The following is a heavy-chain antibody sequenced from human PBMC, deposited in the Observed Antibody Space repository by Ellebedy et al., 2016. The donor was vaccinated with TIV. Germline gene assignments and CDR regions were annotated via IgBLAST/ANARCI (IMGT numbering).Heavy chain of an antibody. CDR2: IWYDGSNK. D-gene: IGHD1-1*01. Sequence: GESLKISCAASGFTFSSYGMHWVRQAPGKGLEWVAIIWYDGSNKYYADSVKGRFTISRDNSKNTLYLEMNSLRAEDTAVYYWARDKGAITTTLYFDYWGQGTLVTVSS. CDR3: ARDKGAITTTLYFDY. CDR1: GFTFSSYG. V-gene: IGHV3-33*01. J-gene: IGHJ4*02.